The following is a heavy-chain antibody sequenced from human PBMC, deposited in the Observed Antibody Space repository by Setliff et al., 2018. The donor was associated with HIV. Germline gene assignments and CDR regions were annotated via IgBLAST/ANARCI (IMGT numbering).Heavy chain of an antibody. J-gene: IGHJ6*02. Sequence: GESLKISCKGSGYSFTSYWIAWVRQMPGKGLEWMGIIYPGDSHTRYSPSFQGQVTFSADKSISTAYLQWSSLKASDTAMYYCARHNHQPPYYYGMDVWGQGTTVTVSS. V-gene: IGHV5-51*01. CDR3: ARHNHQPPYYYGMDV. CDR1: GYSFTSYW. CDR2: IYPGDSHT.